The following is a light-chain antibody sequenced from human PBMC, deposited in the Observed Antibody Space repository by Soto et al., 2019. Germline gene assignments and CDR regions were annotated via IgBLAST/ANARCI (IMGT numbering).Light chain of an antibody. V-gene: IGKV1-5*03. CDR3: QQYNEWPPFT. CDR2: GAS. Sequence: DIQMTQSPSTLSGSVGDRVTITCRASETISSWLSLYQQKPGKAPKLLIYGASTWKSGVPSRFSGSGSGTEFTLTISSLQSEDFAVYDCQQYNEWPPFTFGQGTRLEI. J-gene: IGKJ5*01. CDR1: ETISSW.